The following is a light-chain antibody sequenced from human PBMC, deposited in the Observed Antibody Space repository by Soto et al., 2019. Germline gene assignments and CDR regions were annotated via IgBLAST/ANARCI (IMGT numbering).Light chain of an antibody. CDR1: SSDDGGYNY. J-gene: IGLJ2*01. Sequence: QSVLTQPPSASGSPGQSVTISCTGMSSDDGGYNYVSWYQQHPGKAPKLMIYEVSKRPSGVPDRFSGSKSGNTASLTVSGLQAEDEADYYCSSYAGANSVVFGGGTKLTVL. CDR2: EVS. V-gene: IGLV2-8*01. CDR3: SSYAGANSVV.